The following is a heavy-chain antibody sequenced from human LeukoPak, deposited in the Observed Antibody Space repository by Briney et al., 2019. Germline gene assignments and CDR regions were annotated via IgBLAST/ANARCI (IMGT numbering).Heavy chain of an antibody. V-gene: IGHV1-2*06. CDR2: INPNSGGT. Sequence: ASVKVSCKASGYTFTGYYMHWVRQAPGQGREWMGRINPNSGGTNYAQKFQGRVTMTRDTSISTAYMELSRLRSDDTAVYYCAREGGFLITMIPRSDYHYMDVWGKGTTVTVSS. J-gene: IGHJ6*03. CDR3: AREGGFLITMIPRSDYHYMDV. CDR1: GYTFTGYY. D-gene: IGHD3-22*01.